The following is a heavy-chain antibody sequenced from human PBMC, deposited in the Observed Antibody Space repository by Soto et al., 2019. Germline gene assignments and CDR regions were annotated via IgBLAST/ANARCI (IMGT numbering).Heavy chain of an antibody. J-gene: IGHJ4*02. CDR1: GDSITSNSYF. Sequence: SETLSLTCTVSGDSITSNSYFWAWIRQPPGKGLEWIGIFYYCGTTYYNPKSRVTLFLDRSKNQFSLKVSSVTAADTAVYYCARHFSVDYFDYWGQGALVTVSS. CDR2: FYYCGTT. CDR3: ARHFSVDYFDY. V-gene: IGHV4-39*01.